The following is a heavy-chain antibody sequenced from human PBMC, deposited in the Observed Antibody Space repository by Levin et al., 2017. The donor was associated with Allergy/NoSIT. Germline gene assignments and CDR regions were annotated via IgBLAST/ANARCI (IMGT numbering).Heavy chain of an antibody. CDR3: AKTPRRASGAWGSFEF. D-gene: IGHD3-16*01. V-gene: IGHV3-23*01. Sequence: GGSLRLSCAASGFTFSSYAMTWVRQTPGEGLAWVSTTSGSGATTVYADSVKGRFTISRDNSQNALYLQMKSLRAEDTAVYYCAKTPRRASGAWGSFEFWGQGTLVTVSS. CDR2: TSGSGATT. J-gene: IGHJ4*02. CDR1: GFTFSSYA.